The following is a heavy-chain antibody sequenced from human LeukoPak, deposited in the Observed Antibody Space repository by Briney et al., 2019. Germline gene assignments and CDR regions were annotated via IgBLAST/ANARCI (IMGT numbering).Heavy chain of an antibody. J-gene: IGHJ3*01. CDR3: ARHITVTYDAFDL. CDR2: IYYTGTT. Sequence: SETLSLTCTVSGGSISSAIYYWGWIRQPPGKGLEWIGNIYYTGTTYYNPSLKSRLAISVDTSKTQFSLKLTSVTAADTAVYYCARHITVTYDAFDLWGRGTMVTVSS. V-gene: IGHV4-39*01. D-gene: IGHD6-19*01. CDR1: GGSISSAIYY.